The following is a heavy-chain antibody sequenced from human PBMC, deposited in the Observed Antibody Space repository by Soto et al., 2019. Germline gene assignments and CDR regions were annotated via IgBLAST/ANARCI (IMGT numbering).Heavy chain of an antibody. CDR1: GGSINSGGYY. J-gene: IGHJ6*02. Sequence: QVQLQESGPGLVKPSQTLSLTCTVSGGSINSGGYYWNWFRQHPGRGLEWMGYIYYTGSTYYNPSLKSRITFSIDTSRNQFSLKVNSVTAADTAVYYCSRATPSVDTWGYGMDVWGQGTTVVVSS. D-gene: IGHD5-18*01. V-gene: IGHV4-31*03. CDR2: IYYTGST. CDR3: SRATPSVDTWGYGMDV.